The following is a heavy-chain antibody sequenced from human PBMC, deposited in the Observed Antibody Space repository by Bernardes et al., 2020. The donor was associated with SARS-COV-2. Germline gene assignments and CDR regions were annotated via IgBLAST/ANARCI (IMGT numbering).Heavy chain of an antibody. CDR1: GGSISGYY. CDR2: IYTSGSI. J-gene: IGHJ6*02. Sequence: SETLSLTCTVSGGSISGYYWSWIRQPAGKGLEWVGRIYTSGSINYNPSLKSRVTISLDASKNQFYLQMSSVTAADTAVYYCARTYYSDSSGYYYYYYGMDVWGQGTTVTVSS. D-gene: IGHD3-22*01. CDR3: ARTYYSDSSGYYYYYYGMDV. V-gene: IGHV4-4*07.